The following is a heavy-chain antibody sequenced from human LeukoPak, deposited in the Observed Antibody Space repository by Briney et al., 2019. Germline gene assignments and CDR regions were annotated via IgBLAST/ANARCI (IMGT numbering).Heavy chain of an antibody. CDR2: INHSGST. Sequence: PSETLSLTCAVYGGSFSGYYWSWIRQPPGKGLEWIGEINHSGSTNYNPSLKSRVTISVDTSKNQFSLKLSSVTAAATAVYYCARGGQYYDFWSGYHYFDYWGQGTLVTVSS. CDR3: ARGGQYYDFWSGYHYFDY. CDR1: GGSFSGYY. J-gene: IGHJ4*02. D-gene: IGHD3-3*01. V-gene: IGHV4-34*01.